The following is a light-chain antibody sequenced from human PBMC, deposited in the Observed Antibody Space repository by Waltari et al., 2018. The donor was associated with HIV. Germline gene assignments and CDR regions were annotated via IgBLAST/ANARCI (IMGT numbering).Light chain of an antibody. J-gene: IGLJ2*01. CDR2: EDN. V-gene: IGLV2-23*01. CDR3: CAYAGGLE. CDR1: TGDPGNNTL. Sequence: PALTQPASVSGSPEQPITTPGTGTTGDPGNNTLVSWYQLYPGKAPKLIIYEDNKRPSGVSNRFSGSKSADTASLTISGLQAEDEADYYCCAYAGGLEFGGGTKLTVL.